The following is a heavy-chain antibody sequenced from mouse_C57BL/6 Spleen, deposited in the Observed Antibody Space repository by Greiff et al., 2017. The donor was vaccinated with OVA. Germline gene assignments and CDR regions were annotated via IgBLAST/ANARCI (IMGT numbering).Heavy chain of an antibody. CDR2: INYDGSST. Sequence: EVQLVESEGGLVQPGSSMKLSCTASGFTFSDYYMAWVRQVPEKGLEWVANINYDGSSTYYLDSLKSRFIISRDNAKNILYLQMSSLKSEDTATYYCAREGGLRNYYAMDYWGQGTSVTVSS. V-gene: IGHV5-16*01. CDR1: GFTFSDYY. D-gene: IGHD2-4*01. CDR3: AREGGLRNYYAMDY. J-gene: IGHJ4*01.